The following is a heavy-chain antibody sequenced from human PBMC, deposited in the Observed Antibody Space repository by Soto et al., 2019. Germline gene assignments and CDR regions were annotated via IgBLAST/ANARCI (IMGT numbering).Heavy chain of an antibody. Sequence: QVQLVESGGGLVKPGGSLRLSCAASGFTFSDYHMSWIRQAPGKGLEWVSDISSSGSIMYYADSVKGRFTISRDNAKNSLYMQMTSLSATDTAVYSCARTPDGGYFYYYYMDVWGKGTTVTVSS. V-gene: IGHV3-11*01. J-gene: IGHJ6*03. D-gene: IGHD4-17*01. CDR3: ARTPDGGYFYYYYMDV. CDR2: ISSSGSIM. CDR1: GFTFSDYH.